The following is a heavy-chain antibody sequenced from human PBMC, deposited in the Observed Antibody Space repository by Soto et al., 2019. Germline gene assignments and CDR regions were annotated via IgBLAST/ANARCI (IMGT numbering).Heavy chain of an antibody. CDR2: ISYDGSNK. CDR3: ARLYYDFWSGPYDYYGMDV. D-gene: IGHD3-3*01. CDR1: GFTFSSYA. Sequence: QPGGSLRLSCAASGFTFSSYAMHWVRQAPGKGLEWVAVISYDGSNKYYADSVKGRFTISRDNSKNTLYLQMNSLRAEDTAVYYCARLYYDFWSGPYDYYGMDVWGQGTTVTVPS. J-gene: IGHJ6*02. V-gene: IGHV3-30-3*01.